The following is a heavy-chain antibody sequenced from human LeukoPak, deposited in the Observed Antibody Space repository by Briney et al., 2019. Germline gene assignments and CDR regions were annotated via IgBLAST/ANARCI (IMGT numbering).Heavy chain of an antibody. Sequence: GASVKVSCKAPGGTFSSYAISWVRQAPGQGLEWMGWINPNSGGTNYAQKFQGRVTMTRDTSISTAYMERSRLRSDDTAVYYCAREGTYSGYDSGLFDYWGQGTLVTVSS. J-gene: IGHJ4*02. CDR1: GGTFSSYA. CDR2: INPNSGGT. V-gene: IGHV1-2*02. D-gene: IGHD5-12*01. CDR3: AREGTYSGYDSGLFDY.